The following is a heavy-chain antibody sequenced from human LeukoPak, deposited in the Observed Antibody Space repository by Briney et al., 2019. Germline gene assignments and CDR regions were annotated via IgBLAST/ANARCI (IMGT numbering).Heavy chain of an antibody. V-gene: IGHV1-46*01. CDR2: INPSDGGT. CDR1: GYTFINYY. CDR3: ARSPVNWNDGGAADY. D-gene: IGHD1-1*01. J-gene: IGHJ4*02. Sequence: ASVKVSCKASGYTFINYYLHWVRQAPGQGLEWMGIINPSDGGTKYAQEFQGRVTMTRDRSTSTIYMELSRLRSDDTAVYYCARSPVNWNDGGAADYWGQGTLVTVSS.